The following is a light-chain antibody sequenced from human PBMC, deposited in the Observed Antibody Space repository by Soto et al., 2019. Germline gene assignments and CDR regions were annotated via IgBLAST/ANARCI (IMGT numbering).Light chain of an antibody. J-gene: IGKJ1*01. Sequence: EIVLTQSPATLSLSPGERATLSCRASQSVSSSLAWYQQKPGQAPRLLIFDASNRATGIPPRFSGSVSGTDFTLTISSLEPEDFAVYYCQQRGNWPTFG. CDR2: DAS. CDR1: QSVSSS. V-gene: IGKV3-11*01. CDR3: QQRGNWPT.